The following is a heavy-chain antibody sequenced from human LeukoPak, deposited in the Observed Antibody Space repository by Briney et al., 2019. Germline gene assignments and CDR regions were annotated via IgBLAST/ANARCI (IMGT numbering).Heavy chain of an antibody. CDR1: GFTFSSYS. CDR2: ISSSSSYI. D-gene: IGHD2-15*01. Sequence: GGSLRLSCAASGFTFSSYSMNWVRQAPGKGLEWVSSISSSSSYIYYADSVKGRFTISRENAKNSLYLQMNSLRAGDTAVYYCAREGRDILYGMDVWGQGTTVTVSS. V-gene: IGHV3-21*01. J-gene: IGHJ6*02. CDR3: AREGRDILYGMDV.